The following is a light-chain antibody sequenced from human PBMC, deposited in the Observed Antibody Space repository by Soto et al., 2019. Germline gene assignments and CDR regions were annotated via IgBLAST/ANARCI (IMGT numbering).Light chain of an antibody. Sequence: QSVLTQPPSVSGAPGQRVTISCTGSSSNIGAGYDVHWYQQLPGTAPKLLIYGNPNRPSGVPDRFSGSKSGTSASLAITELQAEYEADYYCQSYDSGLSGYVFGTGTKLTVL. CDR3: QSYDSGLSGYV. V-gene: IGLV1-40*01. CDR1: SSNIGAGYD. CDR2: GNP. J-gene: IGLJ1*01.